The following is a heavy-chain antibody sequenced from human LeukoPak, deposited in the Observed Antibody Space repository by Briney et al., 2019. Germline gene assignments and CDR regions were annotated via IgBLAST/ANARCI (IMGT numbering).Heavy chain of an antibody. D-gene: IGHD5-24*01. CDR3: ARVARDGYILS. J-gene: IGHJ4*02. CDR1: GFTFSSYA. CDR2: ISSNGGST. Sequence: TGGSLRLSCAASGFTFSSYAMHWVRQAPGKGLEYVSAISSNGGSTYYANSVKGRFTISRDNSKNTLYLQMGSLRAEDMAVYYCARVARDGYILSWGQGTLVTVSS. V-gene: IGHV3-64*01.